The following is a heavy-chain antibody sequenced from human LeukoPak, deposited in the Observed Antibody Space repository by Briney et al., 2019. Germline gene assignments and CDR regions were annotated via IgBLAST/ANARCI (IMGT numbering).Heavy chain of an antibody. Sequence: GGSLRLSCAASGFTFSSYSMNWVRQAPGKGLEWVSYISSSSSTIYYADSVKGRFTISRDNAKNSLYLQMNSLRAEDTAVYYCAREGDFWSGHFDYWGQGTLVTVSS. J-gene: IGHJ4*02. CDR3: AREGDFWSGHFDY. CDR1: GFTFSSYS. D-gene: IGHD3-3*01. CDR2: ISSSSSTI. V-gene: IGHV3-48*01.